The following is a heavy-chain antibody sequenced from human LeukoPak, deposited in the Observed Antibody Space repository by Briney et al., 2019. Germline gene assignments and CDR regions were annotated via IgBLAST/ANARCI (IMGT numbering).Heavy chain of an antibody. V-gene: IGHV3-20*04. CDR2: INWNGGST. Sequence: GGSLRLSCAASGFTVRSNYMSWVRQAPGKGLEWVSGINWNGGSTGYADSVKGRFTISRDNAKNSLYLQMSSLRAEDTAVYYCSRVEGYTFGYTFDYWGQGALVTVS. D-gene: IGHD5-18*01. CDR1: GFTVRSNY. J-gene: IGHJ4*02. CDR3: SRVEGYTFGYTFDY.